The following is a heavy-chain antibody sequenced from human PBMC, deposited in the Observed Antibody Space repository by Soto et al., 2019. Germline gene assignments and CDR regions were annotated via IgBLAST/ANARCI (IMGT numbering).Heavy chain of an antibody. V-gene: IGHV4-59*11. CDR2: XXYXGXT. CDR3: ARVGSSGWSPDY. D-gene: IGHD6-19*01. J-gene: IGHJ4*02. CDR1: GGSITGHY. Sequence: TSETLSLTCAVSGGSITGHYWIWIRQPPGKGLXWXGXXXYXGXTXYXXXXKGRVTISVDTSKNHFSLKLSSVTAADTALYYCARVGSSGWSPDYWGQGTLLTVSS.